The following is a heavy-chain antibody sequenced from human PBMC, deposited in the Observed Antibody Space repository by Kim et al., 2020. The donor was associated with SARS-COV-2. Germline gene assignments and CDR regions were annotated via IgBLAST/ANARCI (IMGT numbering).Heavy chain of an antibody. Sequence: KYYADTVKSRFTHSTDNSKTTMYLQMSRLRAEYTAVSYCARERQVAGFDYWGQGTLVTVSS. CDR2: K. D-gene: IGHD6-19*01. V-gene: IGHV3-30*07. J-gene: IGHJ4*02. CDR3: ARERQVAGFDY.